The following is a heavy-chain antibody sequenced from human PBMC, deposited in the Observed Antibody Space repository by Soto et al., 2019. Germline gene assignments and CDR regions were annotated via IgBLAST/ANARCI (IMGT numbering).Heavy chain of an antibody. Sequence: SETLSLTCTVSGGSISSGDYYWSWIRQPPGKGLEWIGYIYYSGSTYYNPSLKSRVTMSIDTSNNQFSLKLRTVTAADTAVYHCARSYYDSGSYYHDAFDLWGQGTMVT. J-gene: IGHJ3*01. V-gene: IGHV4-61*08. CDR2: IYYSGST. CDR1: GGSISSGDYY. CDR3: ARSYYDSGSYYHDAFDL. D-gene: IGHD3-10*01.